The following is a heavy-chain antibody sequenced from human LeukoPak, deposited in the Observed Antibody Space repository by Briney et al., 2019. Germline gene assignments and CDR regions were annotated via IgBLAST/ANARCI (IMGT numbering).Heavy chain of an antibody. V-gene: IGHV3-30*04. J-gene: IGHJ4*02. CDR1: GFTFSSYA. CDR2: ISYDGSNK. Sequence: GRSLRLSCAASGFTFSSYAMHWVRQAPGKGLEWVAVISYDGSNKYYADSVKGRFTISGDNSKNTLYLQMNSLRAEDTAVYYCARSRITMVRGVISDWGQGTLVTVSS. D-gene: IGHD3-10*01. CDR3: ARSRITMVRGVISD.